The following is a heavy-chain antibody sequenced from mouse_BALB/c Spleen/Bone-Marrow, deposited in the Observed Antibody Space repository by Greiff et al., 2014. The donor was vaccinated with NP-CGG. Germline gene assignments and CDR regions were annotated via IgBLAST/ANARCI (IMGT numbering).Heavy chain of an antibody. CDR2: IWSGGTT. CDR3: ARNPIRRNAMDY. Sequence: VKLVESGPGLVQPSQSLSITCTVSGFSLTSYGVHWVRQSPGKGLEWLGVIWSGGTTDYNAPFISRLSISKGNSKSQVFFKMNSLQANDTAIYYCARNPIRRNAMDYWGQGTSVTVSS. J-gene: IGHJ4*01. D-gene: IGHD2-12*01. CDR1: GFSLTSYG. V-gene: IGHV2-2*02.